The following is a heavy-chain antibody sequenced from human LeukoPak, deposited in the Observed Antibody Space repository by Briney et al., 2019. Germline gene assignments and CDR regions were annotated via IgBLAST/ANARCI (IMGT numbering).Heavy chain of an antibody. CDR3: ASVANYYDSSGYYGTDY. Sequence: ASVKVSCKASGYTFTSYGISWVRQAPGQGLEWMGWISAYNGNTNYAQKLQGRVTMTTDTSTSTAYMELRSLRSDDTAVYYCASVANYYDSSGYYGTDYWGQGTLVTVSS. J-gene: IGHJ4*02. D-gene: IGHD3-22*01. V-gene: IGHV1-18*01. CDR2: ISAYNGNT. CDR1: GYTFTSYG.